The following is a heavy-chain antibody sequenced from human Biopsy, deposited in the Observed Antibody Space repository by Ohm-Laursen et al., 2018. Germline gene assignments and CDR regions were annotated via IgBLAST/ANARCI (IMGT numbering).Heavy chain of an antibody. D-gene: IGHD2-15*01. CDR3: AKTGGGGSCYQH. J-gene: IGHJ4*02. V-gene: IGHV3-23*01. Sequence: SLRLSCTASGFTFSSYDMSWVRQAPGKGLEWVSSIRGSGDSTNYAASVKGRFTISRDNSKNTLFLQMNGLRAEDTAVYYCAKTGGGGSCYQHWGQGTLVTVSS. CDR1: GFTFSSYD. CDR2: IRGSGDST.